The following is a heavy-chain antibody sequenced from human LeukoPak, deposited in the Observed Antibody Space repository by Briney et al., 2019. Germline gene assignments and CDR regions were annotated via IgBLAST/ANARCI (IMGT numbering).Heavy chain of an antibody. J-gene: IGHJ3*02. V-gene: IGHV1-46*01. CDR3: ARVRDGYNDAYDI. CDR1: GYSFTSYN. Sequence: ASVKVSCKTSGYSFTSYNLHWVRQAPGQRLEWMGIIKPSGTDTNYAQKFQGRVIMTTDTSTSTVYMEPSSLKSEDTAVYYCARVRDGYNDAYDIWGQGTMVIVSS. CDR2: IKPSGTDT. D-gene: IGHD5-24*01.